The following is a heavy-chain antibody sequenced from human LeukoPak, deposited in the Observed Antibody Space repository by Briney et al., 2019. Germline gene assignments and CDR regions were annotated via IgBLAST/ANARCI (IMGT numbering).Heavy chain of an antibody. CDR2: ISGSGGST. CDR1: GFTFSSYA. D-gene: IGHD4-17*01. J-gene: IGHJ4*02. Sequence: GGSLRLSCAASGFTFSSYAMSWVRQAPGKGLEWVSAISGSGGSTYYADSVKGRFTISRDNSTNTLYLQMNSLRAEDTAVYYCAKDPYGDYPPAPFDYWGQGTLVTVSS. CDR3: AKDPYGDYPPAPFDY. V-gene: IGHV3-23*01.